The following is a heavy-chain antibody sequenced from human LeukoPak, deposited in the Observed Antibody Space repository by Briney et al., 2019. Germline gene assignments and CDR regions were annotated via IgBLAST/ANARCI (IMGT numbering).Heavy chain of an antibody. D-gene: IGHD3-22*01. CDR2: IYYSGST. J-gene: IGHJ5*02. Sequence: SETLFLTCTVSGGSISSYYWSWIRQPPGKRLEWIGYIYYSGSTNYNPSLKSRVTISVDTSKNQFSLKLSSVTAADTAVYYCAREYYYDSSGYFTWGQGTLVTVSS. CDR3: AREYYYDSSGYFT. CDR1: GGSISSYY. V-gene: IGHV4-59*12.